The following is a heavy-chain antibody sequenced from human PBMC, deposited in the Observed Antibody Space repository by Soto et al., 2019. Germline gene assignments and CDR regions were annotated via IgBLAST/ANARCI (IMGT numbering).Heavy chain of an antibody. CDR3: AHSSTDLSHAMDV. J-gene: IGHJ6*02. Sequence: QITLKESGPTLVKPTQTLTLTCAFSGLSLTTNGLSVGWVRQPPGKALEWLALIYWDDDKRYSPSLKSRLTNTRDTSQNQVVLTMTNTDPVDTATYYCAHSSTDLSHAMDVWGQGTTVSVSS. CDR2: IYWDDDK. CDR1: GLSLTTNGLS. D-gene: IGHD3-3*01. V-gene: IGHV2-5*02.